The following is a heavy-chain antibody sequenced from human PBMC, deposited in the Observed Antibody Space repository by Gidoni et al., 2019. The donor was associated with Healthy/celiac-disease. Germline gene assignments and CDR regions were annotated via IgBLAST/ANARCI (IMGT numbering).Heavy chain of an antibody. J-gene: IGHJ4*02. V-gene: IGHV3-48*03. CDR3: ASARGAPY. CDR1: GFTFRSYE. CDR2: ISSSGSTI. Sequence: EVQLVESGGGLVQPGGSLSLPSAASGFTFRSYEMNWGRQAPGKGLEWVSYISSSGSTIYYAESVKGRFTISRDNAKNSLYLQMNSLRAEDTAVYYCASARGAPYWGQGTLVTVSS. D-gene: IGHD2-15*01.